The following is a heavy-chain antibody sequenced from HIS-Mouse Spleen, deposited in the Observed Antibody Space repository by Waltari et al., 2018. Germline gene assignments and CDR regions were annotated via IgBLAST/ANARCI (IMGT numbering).Heavy chain of an antibody. J-gene: IGHJ2*01. CDR1: GGSISSSSYY. V-gene: IGHV4-39*07. D-gene: IGHD6-13*01. CDR2: IYYSGGT. Sequence: LQLQESGPGLVKPSETLSLTCTVSGGSISSSSYYWGWIRQPPGKGLGWIGSIYYSGGTYDNPSLKSRVTIAVDTSKNQFSLKLSSVTAADTAVYYCAREIPYSSSWYDWYFDLWGRGTLVTVSS. CDR3: AREIPYSSSWYDWYFDL.